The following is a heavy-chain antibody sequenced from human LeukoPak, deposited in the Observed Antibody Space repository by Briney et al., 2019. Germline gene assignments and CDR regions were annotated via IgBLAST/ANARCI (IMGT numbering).Heavy chain of an antibody. D-gene: IGHD3-22*01. CDR3: AKHDYYDSSGYPYLDY. CDR2: ISGSGGST. CDR1: GFTFSSYA. V-gene: IGHV3-23*01. Sequence: GSLRLSCAASGFTFSSYAMSWVRQAPGKGLEWVSAISGSGGSTYYADSVKGRFTTSRDNSKNTLYLQMNSLRAEDTAVYYCAKHDYYDSSGYPYLDYWGQGTLVTVSS. J-gene: IGHJ4*02.